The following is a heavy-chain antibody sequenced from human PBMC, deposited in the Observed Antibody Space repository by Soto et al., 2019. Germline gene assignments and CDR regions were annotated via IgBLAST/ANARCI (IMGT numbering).Heavy chain of an antibody. Sequence: PGGSKRLSWTAAGLKCIGFSSNWVRQAPGKGLEWVSYISSSSSTIYYADSVKGRFTISRDNAKNSLYLQMNSLRAEDTAVYYCARDILPYSSSWYSNSWFDPWGQGTLVTVSS. J-gene: IGHJ5*02. CDR2: ISSSSSTI. CDR1: GLKCIGFS. V-gene: IGHV3-48*01. D-gene: IGHD6-13*01. CDR3: ARDILPYSSSWYSNSWFDP.